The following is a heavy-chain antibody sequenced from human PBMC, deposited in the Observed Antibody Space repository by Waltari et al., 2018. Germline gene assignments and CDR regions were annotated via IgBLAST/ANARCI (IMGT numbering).Heavy chain of an antibody. Sequence: QVQLQESGPGLVKPSETLSLTCAVSGYSISSGYYWGWIRQPPGKGLEWIGSIYHSGSTYYNPSLKSRVTISVDTSKNQFSLKLSSVTAADTAVYYCAAPFSGYSYGFDYWGQGTLVTVSS. CDR2: IYHSGST. J-gene: IGHJ4*02. D-gene: IGHD5-18*01. CDR1: GYSISSGYY. CDR3: AAPFSGYSYGFDY. V-gene: IGHV4-38-2*01.